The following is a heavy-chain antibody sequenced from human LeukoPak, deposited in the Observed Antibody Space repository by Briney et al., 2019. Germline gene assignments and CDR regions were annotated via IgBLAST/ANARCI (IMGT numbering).Heavy chain of an antibody. V-gene: IGHV3-20*04. J-gene: IGHJ4*02. CDR1: GFTFDDYG. Sequence: GGSLRLSCAASGFTFDDYGMSWVRQGPGKGLEWVSGINWNGGSTAYADSVKGRFTISRDNAKNSLYLQMNSLRAEDTAVYFCAKKAAADTPCFDYWGQGTLVTVSP. CDR2: INWNGGST. CDR3: AKKAAADTPCFDY. D-gene: IGHD6-13*01.